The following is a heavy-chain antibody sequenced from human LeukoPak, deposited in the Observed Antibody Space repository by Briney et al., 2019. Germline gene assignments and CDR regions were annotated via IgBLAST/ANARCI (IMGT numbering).Heavy chain of an antibody. Sequence: ASVTVSCKASGYTFTSYYMHWVRQAPGQGLEWMGIINPSGGSTSYAQKFQGRVTMTRDTSTSTVYMELSSLRSEDTAVYYCVRERERGTYFIWGQGTLVTVSS. V-gene: IGHV1-46*01. D-gene: IGHD1-1*01. CDR2: INPSGGST. CDR1: GYTFTSYY. CDR3: VRERERGTYFI. J-gene: IGHJ4*02.